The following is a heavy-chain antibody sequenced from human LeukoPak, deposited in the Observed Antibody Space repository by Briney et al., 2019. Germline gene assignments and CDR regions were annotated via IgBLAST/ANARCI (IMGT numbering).Heavy chain of an antibody. Sequence: SQTLSLTCTVSGGSISSGSYYWSWIRQPAGKGLEWIGRIYTSGSANYNPSLKSRVTISVDTSKNQFSLKLSSVTAADTAVYYCASTAVRWYNYFDYWGQGTLVTVSS. D-gene: IGHD1-14*01. CDR2: IYTSGSA. V-gene: IGHV4-61*02. CDR3: ASTAVRWYNYFDY. CDR1: GGSISSGSYY. J-gene: IGHJ4*02.